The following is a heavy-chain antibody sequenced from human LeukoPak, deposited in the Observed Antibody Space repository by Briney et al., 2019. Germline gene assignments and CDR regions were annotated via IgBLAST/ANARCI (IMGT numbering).Heavy chain of an antibody. CDR1: GYTFTSYY. CDR3: AREGRATSFIVGATGGGLDY. CDR2: INPSGGST. V-gene: IGHV1-46*01. D-gene: IGHD1-26*01. J-gene: IGHJ4*02. Sequence: ASVKVSCKASGYTFTSYYMHWVRQAPGQGLEWMGIINPSGGSTSYAQKFQGRVTMTRDMSTSTVYMELSSLRSEDTAVYYCAREGRATSFIVGATGGGLDYWGQGTLVTVSS.